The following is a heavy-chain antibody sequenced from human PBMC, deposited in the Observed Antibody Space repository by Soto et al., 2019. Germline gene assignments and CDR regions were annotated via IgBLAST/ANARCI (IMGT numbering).Heavy chain of an antibody. CDR3: ARGSPTTVTTWFDP. D-gene: IGHD4-17*01. V-gene: IGHV1-69*01. CDR1: GGTFSNFA. Sequence: QLQLVQSGAEVKKPGSSVKVSCKASGGTFSNFAINWVRQAPGQGLEWMGGIIPVFGKAKYAQKLQGRVQFTADESTSTAYMEVNSLTSEDTAVYYCARGSPTTVTTWFDPWGQGTLVTVSS. CDR2: IIPVFGKA. J-gene: IGHJ5*02.